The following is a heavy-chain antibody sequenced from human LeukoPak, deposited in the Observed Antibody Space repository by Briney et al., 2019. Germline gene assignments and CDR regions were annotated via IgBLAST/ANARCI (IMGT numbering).Heavy chain of an antibody. CDR3: ARGSSSSSTGFDY. CDR2: ISDSCGST. D-gene: IGHD6-6*01. V-gene: IGHV3-23*01. Sequence: PGGSLRLSCPASGFTFSSYAISWVRQPPAKGLEGVSAISDSCGSTYYAHSVQDRFTISRDNSKYTLYLQMNSLRAEDTAVYYCARGSSSSSTGFDYWGQGTLVTVSS. J-gene: IGHJ4*02. CDR1: GFTFSSYA.